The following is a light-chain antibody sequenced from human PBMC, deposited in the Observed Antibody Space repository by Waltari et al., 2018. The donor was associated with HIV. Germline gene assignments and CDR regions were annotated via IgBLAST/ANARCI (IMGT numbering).Light chain of an antibody. Sequence: EIVLTQSPGTLSLSPGERASLSCRASQSVTNNYLAWYQQKPGQAPTLLIYRASSRATGIPDRFSGSGSGTDVTLTISRLEPEDFAVYYCQDYGSAPETFGQGTKVEIK. CDR3: QDYGSAPET. V-gene: IGKV3-20*01. J-gene: IGKJ1*01. CDR2: RAS. CDR1: QSVTNNY.